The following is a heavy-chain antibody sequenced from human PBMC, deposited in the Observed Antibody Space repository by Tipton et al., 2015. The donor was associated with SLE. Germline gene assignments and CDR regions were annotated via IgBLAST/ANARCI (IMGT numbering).Heavy chain of an antibody. Sequence: TLSLTCTVSGGSISSGGYYWSWIRQPPGKGLEWIGFIYHSGSTYYNPSLESRVTISQDRSKNQFSLKLSSVTAADTAVYYCVRLRSKVLIDYWGQGTLVTVSS. CDR3: VRLRSKVLIDY. CDR1: GGSISSGGYY. V-gene: IGHV4-30-2*01. D-gene: IGHD2-8*01. J-gene: IGHJ4*02. CDR2: IYHSGST.